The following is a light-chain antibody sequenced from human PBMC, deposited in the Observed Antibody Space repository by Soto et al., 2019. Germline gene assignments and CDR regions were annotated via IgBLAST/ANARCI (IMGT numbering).Light chain of an antibody. V-gene: IGKV1-5*03. J-gene: IGKJ1*01. Sequence: DIQMTQSPSTLSASVGDRVTITCRATQSISSWLAWYQQNPGKAPKLLIYKASSLESGVPSSFSGSGSGTEFTLTISSLQPDDFATYYCKQYNSGPTFGQGTKVEIK. CDR2: KAS. CDR3: KQYNSGPT. CDR1: QSISSW.